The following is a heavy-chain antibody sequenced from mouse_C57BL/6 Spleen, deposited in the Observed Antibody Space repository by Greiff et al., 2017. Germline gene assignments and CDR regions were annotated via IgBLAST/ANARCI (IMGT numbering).Heavy chain of an antibody. CDR3: ARKDYCFDY. CDR1: GYTFTSYW. CDR2: IHPNSGST. Sequence: QVLLLQPGAELVKPGASVKLSCKASGYTFTSYWMHWVKQRPGQGLEWIGMIHPNSGSTNYNEKFKSKATLTVDKSSSTAYMQLSSLTSEDSAVYYCARKDYCFDYWGQGTTLTVSS. V-gene: IGHV1-64*01. J-gene: IGHJ2*01.